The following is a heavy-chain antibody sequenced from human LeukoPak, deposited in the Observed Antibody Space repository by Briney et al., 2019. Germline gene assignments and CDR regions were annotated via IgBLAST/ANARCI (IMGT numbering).Heavy chain of an antibody. Sequence: PGGSLRLSCAASGFTVSSNYMSWVRQAPGKGLEWGSVIYSGGSTYYADSVKGRFTISRDNSKNTLYLQMNSLRAEDTAVYYCARDHKAYYYDSSGYYLDYWGQGTLVTVSS. CDR2: IYSGGST. J-gene: IGHJ4*02. CDR1: GFTVSSNY. CDR3: ARDHKAYYYDSSGYYLDY. V-gene: IGHV3-53*01. D-gene: IGHD3-22*01.